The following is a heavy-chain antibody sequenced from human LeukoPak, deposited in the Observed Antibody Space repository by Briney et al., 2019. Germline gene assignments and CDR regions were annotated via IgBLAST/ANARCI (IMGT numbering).Heavy chain of an antibody. Sequence: RGSLRLSCAPSGFSFSDYYTSWIRPAHGGGMGWVSYISSSGSTIYYVDSVKGRFTITRDNAKNSLYLKMNSLRAEDAAVYYCARREWGLPRGGYYFDYWGQGTLVTVSS. CDR1: GFSFSDYY. D-gene: IGHD1-26*01. CDR3: ARREWGLPRGGYYFDY. CDR2: ISSSGSTI. V-gene: IGHV3-11*01. J-gene: IGHJ4*02.